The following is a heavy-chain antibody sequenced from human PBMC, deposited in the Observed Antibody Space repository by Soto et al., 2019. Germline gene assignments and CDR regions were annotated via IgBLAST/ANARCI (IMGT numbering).Heavy chain of an antibody. CDR2: INSDGSGI. CDR3: ARDITVVGVTNWFDP. V-gene: IGHV3-74*01. CDR1: GFTFSSSW. J-gene: IGHJ5*02. D-gene: IGHD1-26*01. Sequence: EVQLVESGGGLVQPGGSLTLSCAASGFTFSSSWMHWVRQAPGKGLVWVSRINSDGSGISYAESVKGRFTISRDNAKNTLYLQMNSLRVEDTAMYYCARDITVVGVTNWFDPWGQGTLVTVSS.